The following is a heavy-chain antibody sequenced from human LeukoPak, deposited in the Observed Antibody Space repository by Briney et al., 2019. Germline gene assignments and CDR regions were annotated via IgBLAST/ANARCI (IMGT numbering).Heavy chain of an antibody. D-gene: IGHD1-1*01. CDR1: GFTFSSYG. V-gene: IGHV3-30*02. CDR2: IRYDGTTK. Sequence: GGSLRLSCAASGFTFSSYGMHWVRQAPGKGLQWVAFIRYDGTTKFYAGSVKGRFTVSRDNSKNTLYLQMTSLRDEDTAVYYCARRSQSQYTLDYWGQGTLVTVSS. CDR3: ARRSQSQYTLDY. J-gene: IGHJ4*02.